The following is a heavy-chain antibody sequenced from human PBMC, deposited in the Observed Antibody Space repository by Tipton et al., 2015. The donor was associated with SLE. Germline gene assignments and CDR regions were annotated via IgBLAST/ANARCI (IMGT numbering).Heavy chain of an antibody. Sequence: QLVQSGAEVKKPGSSVKVSCKASGGTFSSSPISWVRQAPGQGLEWMGGIIPMSSTTNYAQNFQGRVTITADKSTNTAYMELSSLRSEDTAVYYCARWAGTISGDFWSGPFDYWGQGTLVTVSS. CDR1: GGTFSSSP. V-gene: IGHV1-69*06. J-gene: IGHJ4*02. CDR2: IIPMSSTT. CDR3: ARWAGTISGDFWSGPFDY. D-gene: IGHD3-3*01.